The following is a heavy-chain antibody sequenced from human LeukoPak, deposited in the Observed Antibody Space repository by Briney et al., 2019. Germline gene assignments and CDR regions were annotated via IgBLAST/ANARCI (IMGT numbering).Heavy chain of an antibody. J-gene: IGHJ3*02. CDR1: GFTFSDYY. CDR2: ISSSGSTI. Sequence: GGSLRLSCAASGFTFSDYYMSWLRQAPGKGLEWGSYISSSGSTIYYADSVKGRFTISRDNAKNSLYLQMNSLRAEDTAVYYCARGDIVLMAGAFDIWGQGTMVTVSS. CDR3: ARGDIVLMAGAFDI. V-gene: IGHV3-11*04. D-gene: IGHD2-8*01.